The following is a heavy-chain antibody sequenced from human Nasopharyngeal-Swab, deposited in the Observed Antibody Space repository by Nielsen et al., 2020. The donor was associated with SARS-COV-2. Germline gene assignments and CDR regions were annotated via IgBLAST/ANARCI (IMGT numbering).Heavy chain of an antibody. Sequence: GGSLRLSCAASGFPFSRSWMSWVRQAPGKGLEWVANIKQDGSEKYYVDSVQGRFSISRDNAKNSLFLQMNSLRAEDTAVYYCARDLGLYDILTGYTDAFDIWGQGTMVTVSS. CDR3: ARDLGLYDILTGYTDAFDI. V-gene: IGHV3-7*01. J-gene: IGHJ3*02. CDR2: IKQDGSEK. D-gene: IGHD3-9*01. CDR1: GFPFSRSW.